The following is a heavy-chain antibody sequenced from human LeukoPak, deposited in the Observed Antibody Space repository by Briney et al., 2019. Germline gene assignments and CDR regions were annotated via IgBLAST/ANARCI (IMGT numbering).Heavy chain of an antibody. CDR1: GYSISSGFY. CDR2: IFHSGST. Sequence: SETLSLTCSVSGYSISSGFYWGWIRQPPGKGLEWIGSIFHSGSTYYNPSLKSRVTISVDTSKNQFSLKLSSVTAADTAVYYCARPMGYCSSTSCLNWFDPWGQGTLVTVSS. V-gene: IGHV4-38-2*02. D-gene: IGHD2-2*01. CDR3: ARPMGYCSSTSCLNWFDP. J-gene: IGHJ5*02.